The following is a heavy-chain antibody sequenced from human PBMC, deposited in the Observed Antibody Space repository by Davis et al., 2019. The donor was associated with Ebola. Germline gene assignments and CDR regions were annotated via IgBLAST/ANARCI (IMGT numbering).Heavy chain of an antibody. V-gene: IGHV4-30-4*01. CDR3: ARDRVAVPSNYYYMDV. D-gene: IGHD2-15*01. Sequence: LRLSCTVSGGSISSGDYYWSWIRQPPGKGLEWIGYIYYSGSTYYNPSLKSRVTISVDTSKNQFSLKLSSVTAADTAVYYCARDRVAVPSNYYYMDVWGKGTTVTVSS. J-gene: IGHJ6*03. CDR2: IYYSGST. CDR1: GGSISSGDYY.